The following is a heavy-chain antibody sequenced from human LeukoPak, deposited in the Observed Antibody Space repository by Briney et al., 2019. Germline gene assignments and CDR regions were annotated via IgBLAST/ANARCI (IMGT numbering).Heavy chain of an antibody. V-gene: IGHV4-34*01. D-gene: IGHD4-11*01. J-gene: IGHJ6*03. CDR1: GGSFSGYY. Sequence: PSETLSLTCAVYGGSFSGYYWSWIRQPPGKGLEWIGEINHSGSTNYNPSLKSRGTISVDTSKNQFSLKLSSVTAADTAVYYCASGNDYPYYYYYMDVWGKGTTVTVSS. CDR3: ASGNDYPYYYYYMDV. CDR2: INHSGST.